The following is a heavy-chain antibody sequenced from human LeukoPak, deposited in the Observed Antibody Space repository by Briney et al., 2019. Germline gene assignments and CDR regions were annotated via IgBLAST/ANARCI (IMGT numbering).Heavy chain of an antibody. Sequence: TSSETLSLTCAVSGGSISSNNWWGWVRQPPGKGLEWIGEIYHSGSPNYNPSLKSRDTISVDKSRNHFSLNLSSVTAADTAVYYCARVNINNWHSCDYWGQGTLVTVSS. CDR2: IYHSGSP. D-gene: IGHD1-1*01. CDR1: GGSISSNNW. CDR3: ARVNINNWHSCDY. J-gene: IGHJ4*02. V-gene: IGHV4-4*02.